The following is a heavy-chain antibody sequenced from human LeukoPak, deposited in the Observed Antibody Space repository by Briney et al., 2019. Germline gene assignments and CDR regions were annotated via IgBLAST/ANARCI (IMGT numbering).Heavy chain of an antibody. V-gene: IGHV3-30*02. Sequence: GGSLRLSCAASGFTFSSYGMHWVRQAPGKGLEWVAFIRYDGSNKYYADSVKGRLTISRDNSKNTLYLQMNSLRAEDTAVYYCAKEVGYCSSTSCYPWEYYYYGMDVWGQGTTVTVSS. D-gene: IGHD2-2*01. CDR2: IRYDGSNK. CDR3: AKEVGYCSSTSCYPWEYYYYGMDV. CDR1: GFTFSSYG. J-gene: IGHJ6*02.